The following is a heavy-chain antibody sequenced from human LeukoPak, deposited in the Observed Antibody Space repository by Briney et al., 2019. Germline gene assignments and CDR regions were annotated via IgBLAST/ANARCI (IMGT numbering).Heavy chain of an antibody. V-gene: IGHV4-61*02. CDR3: ARNYYDRSGYYRALDY. CDR2: IYTSGST. D-gene: IGHD3-22*01. J-gene: IGHJ4*02. Sequence: SETLSLTCTVSGGSISSGSYYWSWIRQPAGKGLEWIGRIYTSGSTNYNPSLKSRVTISVDTSKNQFSLKLSSVAAADTAVYYCARNYYDRSGYYRALDYWGQGTLVTVSS. CDR1: GGSISSGSYY.